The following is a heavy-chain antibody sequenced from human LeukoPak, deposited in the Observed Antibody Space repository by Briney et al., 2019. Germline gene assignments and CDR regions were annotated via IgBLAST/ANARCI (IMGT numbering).Heavy chain of an antibody. CDR2: IREDGTEK. CDR1: GFTFSGAW. CDR3: ARHVGISF. D-gene: IGHD7-27*01. J-gene: IGHJ4*02. Sequence: GGSLRLSCTASGFTFSGAWMTWVRQAPGKGLEWVANIREDGTEKNYVDSVRGRFTISRDNAKNSLFLQMSNLRDDDTAIYYCARHVGISFWGQGTLVTVSS. V-gene: IGHV3-7*01.